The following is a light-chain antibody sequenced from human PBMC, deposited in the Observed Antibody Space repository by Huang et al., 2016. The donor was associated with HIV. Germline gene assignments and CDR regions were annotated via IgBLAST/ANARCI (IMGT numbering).Light chain of an antibody. CDR3: QQYGSSAIT. J-gene: IGKJ5*01. Sequence: EIVLMQSPGTLSLSPGERATLPCRASQSVSSSYLAWYQQKPGQAPRLLIYGASSRVTGNPDRFRGSGSGTDFTLTISRLEPEDFAVYYCQQYGSSAITFGQGTRLEIK. V-gene: IGKV3-20*01. CDR1: QSVSSSY. CDR2: GAS.